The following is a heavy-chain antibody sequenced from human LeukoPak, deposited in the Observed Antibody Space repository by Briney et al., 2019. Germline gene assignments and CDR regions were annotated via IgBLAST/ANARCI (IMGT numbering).Heavy chain of an antibody. CDR1: GFTFSSYV. CDR3: VRPISSSWYYLDY. J-gene: IGHJ4*02. CDR2: ISSNGGST. D-gene: IGHD6-13*01. Sequence: GGSLRLSCAASGFTFSSYVMYWVRQTPGKGLEYVSAISSNGGSTYYADSVKGRFTISRDDSKNTLYLQMSSLRAEDTAVYYCVRPISSSWYYLDYWGQGTLVTVSS. V-gene: IGHV3-64D*06.